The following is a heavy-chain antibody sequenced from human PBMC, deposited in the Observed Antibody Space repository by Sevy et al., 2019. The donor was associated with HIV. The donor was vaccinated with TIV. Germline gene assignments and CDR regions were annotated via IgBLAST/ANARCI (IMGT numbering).Heavy chain of an antibody. Sequence: GGSLRLSCAASGFTFSNAWMSWVHQAPGKGLEWVGRIKSKTDGGTTDYAAPVKGRFTISRDDSKNTLYLQMNSLKTEDTAVYYCTTYHYYDSSGYFDWGQGTLVTVSS. J-gene: IGHJ4*02. V-gene: IGHV3-15*01. CDR3: TTYHYYDSSGYFD. D-gene: IGHD3-22*01. CDR1: GFTFSNAW. CDR2: IKSKTDGGTT.